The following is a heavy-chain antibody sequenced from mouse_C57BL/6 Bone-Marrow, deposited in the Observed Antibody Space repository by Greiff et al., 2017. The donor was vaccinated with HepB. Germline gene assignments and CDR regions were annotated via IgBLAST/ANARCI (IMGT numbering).Heavy chain of an antibody. Sequence: QVQLQQSGAELVKPGASVKLSCKASGYTFTSYWMHWVKQKPGQGLEWIGMIHPNSGSTNYNEKFKSKAILTVDKSSSTAYMQLSSLTSEDSAVYCCRRSGGDYLSMDYWGQGTSVTVSS. CDR3: RRSGGDYLSMDY. J-gene: IGHJ4*01. V-gene: IGHV1-64*01. CDR1: GYTFTSYW. CDR2: IHPNSGST. D-gene: IGHD2-13*01.